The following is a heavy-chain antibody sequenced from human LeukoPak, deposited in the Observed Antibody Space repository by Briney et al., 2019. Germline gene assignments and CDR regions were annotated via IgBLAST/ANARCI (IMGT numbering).Heavy chain of an antibody. D-gene: IGHD4-17*01. V-gene: IGHV3-74*01. J-gene: IGHJ4*02. CDR1: GFTFSSYW. CDR2: ITSDGSGI. Sequence: PGGSLRLSCAASGFTFSSYWMHWVRQPAGKGLVWVSRITSDGSGIGYADSVKGRFTISRDNAKNSLYLQMNSLRAEDTAVYYCARARPDTLTTVTPDYWGQGTLVTVSS. CDR3: ARARPDTLTTVTPDY.